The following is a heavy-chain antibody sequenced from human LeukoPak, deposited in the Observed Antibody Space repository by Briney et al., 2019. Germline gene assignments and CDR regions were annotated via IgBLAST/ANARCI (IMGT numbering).Heavy chain of an antibody. V-gene: IGHV3-30*02. CDR3: ARFPDIVVVPAGFDI. CDR1: GFTFSSYG. CDR2: IRYDGSNK. J-gene: IGHJ3*02. Sequence: PGGSLRLSCAASGFTFSSYGMHWVRQAPGKGLEWVAFIRYDGSNKYYADSVKGRFTISRDNSKNTLYLQMNSLRAEDTAVYYCARFPDIVVVPAGFDIWGQGTMVTVSS. D-gene: IGHD2-2*01.